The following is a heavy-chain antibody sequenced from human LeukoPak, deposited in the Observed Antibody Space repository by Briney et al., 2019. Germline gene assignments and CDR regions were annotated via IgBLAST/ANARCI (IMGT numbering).Heavy chain of an antibody. CDR3: ARRVYGNSWYLDL. J-gene: IGHJ2*01. CDR1: GDSINGYF. V-gene: IGHV4-59*01. D-gene: IGHD4-23*01. CDR2: IFYSGGA. Sequence: SETLSLTCTVSGDSINGYFCSWIRQPPGKGLEWIGYIFYSGGASYNPSLKSRVTISVDTSKSQFSLKLTSVTAADTAVYYCARRVYGNSWYLDLWGRGTLVTVSS.